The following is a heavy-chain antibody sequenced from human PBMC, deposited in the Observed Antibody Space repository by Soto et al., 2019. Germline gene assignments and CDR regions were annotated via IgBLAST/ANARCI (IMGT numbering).Heavy chain of an antibody. CDR1: GGSISSYY. CDR3: ARVAYCTSSSCHSPDY. D-gene: IGHD2-2*01. Sequence: QVQLQESGPGLVKPSETLSLTCSVSGGSISSYYWSWIRQPAGKRLEWIGRISPSGSTSYNPSLKSRVTLSLDTSKNQFSLKLSSVTAADTAVYYCARVAYCTSSSCHSPDYWGQGTLVTVPS. J-gene: IGHJ4*02. CDR2: ISPSGST. V-gene: IGHV4-4*07.